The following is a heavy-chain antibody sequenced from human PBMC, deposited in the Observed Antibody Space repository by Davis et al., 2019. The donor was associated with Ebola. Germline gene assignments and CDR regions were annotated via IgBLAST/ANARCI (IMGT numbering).Heavy chain of an antibody. CDR3: ARGKNYYPSNWFDP. CDR2: MNPNSGNT. J-gene: IGHJ5*02. CDR1: GYTFTSYD. Sequence: ASVKVSCKASGYTFTSYDINWVRQATGQGLEWMGWMNPNSGNTGYAQKFQGRVTMTRNTSISTAYMELRSLRSEDTAVYYCARGKNYYPSNWFDPWGQGTLVTVSS. D-gene: IGHD3-22*01. V-gene: IGHV1-8*01.